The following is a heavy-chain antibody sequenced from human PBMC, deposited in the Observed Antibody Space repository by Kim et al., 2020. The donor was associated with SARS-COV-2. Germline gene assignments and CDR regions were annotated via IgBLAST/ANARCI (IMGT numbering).Heavy chain of an antibody. CDR1: GFTFSSYS. CDR3: ARDTYYYDSSGSWYFDL. Sequence: GGSLRLSCAASGFTFSSYSMNWVRQAPGKGLEWVSSISSSSSYIYYADSVKGRFTISRDNAKNSLYLQMNSLRAEDTAVYYCARDTYYYDSSGSWYFDLWGRGTLVTVSS. V-gene: IGHV3-21*01. D-gene: IGHD3-22*01. J-gene: IGHJ2*01. CDR2: ISSSSSYI.